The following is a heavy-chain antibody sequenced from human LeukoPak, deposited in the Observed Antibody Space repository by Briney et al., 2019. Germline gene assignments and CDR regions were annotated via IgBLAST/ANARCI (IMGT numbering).Heavy chain of an antibody. D-gene: IGHD5-18*01. J-gene: IGHJ4*02. CDR2: ISASNGNT. CDR3: AREPGSGLLNSPPIDY. CDR1: GYTFNNYG. V-gene: IGHV1-18*01. Sequence: ASVKVSCKTSGYTFNNYGISWVRQAPGQGLEWMGWISASNGNTNYAQKFQGRVTMTTDTPASTGYTELRSLRSDDTAVYYCAREPGSGLLNSPPIDYWGQGTLVTVSS.